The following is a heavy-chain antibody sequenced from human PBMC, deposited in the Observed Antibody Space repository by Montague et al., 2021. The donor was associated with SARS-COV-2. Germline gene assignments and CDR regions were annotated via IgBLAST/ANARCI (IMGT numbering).Heavy chain of an antibody. CDR1: GGSISSSSYY. CDR2: IYYSGST. J-gene: IGHJ4*02. CDR3: ARQRRGGLVSTPRFFDY. V-gene: IGHV4-39*01. Sequence: SETLSLTCTVSGGSISSSSYYWGWIRQPPGKGLERIGSIYYSGSTYYNPSLKSRVTISVDTSKNQFSLKLSSVTAADTAVYYCARQRRGGLVSTPRFFDYWGQGTLVTVSS. D-gene: IGHD6-19*01.